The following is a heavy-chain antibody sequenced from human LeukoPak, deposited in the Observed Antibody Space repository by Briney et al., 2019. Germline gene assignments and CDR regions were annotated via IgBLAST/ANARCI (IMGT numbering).Heavy chain of an antibody. CDR1: GGSISGYY. J-gene: IGHJ3*02. D-gene: IGHD3-10*01. Sequence: SETLSLTCTVSGGSISGYYWNWIRQTPGKGLEWIGYVYSSGTTKYNAALKRRVTISVDTSKNQLSLKLSSVTAADTAVYYCARLYYYGSGMFSAFDIWGQGTVVTVSS. CDR3: ARLYYYGSGMFSAFDI. V-gene: IGHV4-59*12. CDR2: VYSSGTT.